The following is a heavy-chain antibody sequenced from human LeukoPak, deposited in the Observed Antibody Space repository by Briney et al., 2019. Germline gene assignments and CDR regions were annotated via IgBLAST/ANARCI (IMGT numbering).Heavy chain of an antibody. CDR3: ARDDGIAAQD. J-gene: IGHJ4*02. D-gene: IGHD6-6*01. CDR2: IYYSGST. V-gene: IGHV4-59*01. Sequence: SETLSLTCTVSGGSISNYYWSWIRQPPGKGLEWIGYIYYSGSTNYNPSLKSRVTISVDTSKNQFSLKLSSVTAADTAVYYCARDDGIAAQDWGQGTLVTVSS. CDR1: GGSISNYY.